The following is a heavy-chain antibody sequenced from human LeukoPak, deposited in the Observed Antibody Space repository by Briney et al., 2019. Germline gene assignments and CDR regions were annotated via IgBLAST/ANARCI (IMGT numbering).Heavy chain of an antibody. CDR2: IHYSGST. V-gene: IGHV4-39*01. CDR1: GGSISSNNYY. CDR3: ASDRSGLSFCF. D-gene: IGHD3-22*01. Sequence: PSETLSLTCTVSGGSISSNNYYWGWIRQPPGKGLEWIGSIHYSGSTNYNSSLKSRITISVDTSKNQFSLKLTSVTAADTAMYYCASDRSGLSFCFWGQGTLVTVSS. J-gene: IGHJ4*02.